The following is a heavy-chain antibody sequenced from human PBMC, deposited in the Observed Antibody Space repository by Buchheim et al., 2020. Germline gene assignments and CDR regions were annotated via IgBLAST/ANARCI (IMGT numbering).Heavy chain of an antibody. CDR3: ARDNGDWSSDY. J-gene: IGHJ4*02. D-gene: IGHD4-17*01. CDR1: GYTFTNYH. V-gene: IGHV1-46*01. Sequence: QVQLVQSGAEVTKPGASVKASCKASGYTFTNYHMHWVRQAPGQGLEWMAIINPSSGRTRYAQKFQGRVTVTRDTSTSTVDMELSSLSSEDTAVYYCARDNGDWSSDYWGPG. CDR2: INPSSGRT.